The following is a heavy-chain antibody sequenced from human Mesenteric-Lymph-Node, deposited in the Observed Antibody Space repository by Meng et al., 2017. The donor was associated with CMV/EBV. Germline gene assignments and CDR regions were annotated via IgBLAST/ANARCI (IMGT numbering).Heavy chain of an antibody. D-gene: IGHD3/OR15-3a*01. J-gene: IGHJ4*02. CDR1: GFTFSSYA. CDR2: ISGSGGST. CDR3: AKGRGFWTGYETSY. Sequence: GGSLRLSCAASGFTFSSYAMSWVRQAPGKGLEWVSGISGSGGSTYYADSVKGRFTISRDNSKNTVYLQTNSLRAEDTAVYYCAKGRGFWTGYETSYWGQGTLVTVSS. V-gene: IGHV3-23*01.